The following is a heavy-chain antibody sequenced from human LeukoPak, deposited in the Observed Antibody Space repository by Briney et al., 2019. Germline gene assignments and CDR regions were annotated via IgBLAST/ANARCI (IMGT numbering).Heavy chain of an antibody. CDR1: GFTVNNYY. Sequence: PGGSLRLSCAASGFTVNNYYMTWVRQAPGKGLECVSILYSGGMTYYADSVKGRFTISTDTSKNTVNLQMNSLRAEDTAIYYCARMFCGNYYGYYFDYWGQGSMLTVSS. J-gene: IGHJ4*02. D-gene: IGHD1-26*01. CDR2: LYSGGMT. CDR3: ARMFCGNYYGYYFDY. V-gene: IGHV3-53*01.